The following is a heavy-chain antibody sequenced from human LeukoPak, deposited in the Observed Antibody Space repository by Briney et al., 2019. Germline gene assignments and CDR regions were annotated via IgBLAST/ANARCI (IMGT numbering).Heavy chain of an antibody. Sequence: GRSLRLSCAASGFTFSSYAMSWVRQAPGKGLEWVSAISGSGGSTYYADSVKGRFTISRDNSKNTLYLQMNSLRAEDTAVYYCATTLVDSSGYYYFDYWGQGTLVTVSS. CDR2: ISGSGGST. V-gene: IGHV3-23*01. J-gene: IGHJ4*02. CDR3: ATTLVDSSGYYYFDY. CDR1: GFTFSSYA. D-gene: IGHD3-22*01.